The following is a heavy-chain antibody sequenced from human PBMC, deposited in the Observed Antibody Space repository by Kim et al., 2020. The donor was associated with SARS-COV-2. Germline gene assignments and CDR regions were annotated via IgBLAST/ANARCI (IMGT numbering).Heavy chain of an antibody. V-gene: IGHV1-69*10. Sequence: SVKVSCKASGGTFSSYAISWVRQAPGQGLEWMGRIIPILGIANYAQKFQGRVTITADKSTRAAYLELSSLRSEDTAVYYCARVDTAMVTDYWGQGTLVTVSS. CDR2: IIPILGIA. CDR1: GGTFSSYA. CDR3: ARVDTAMVTDY. J-gene: IGHJ4*02. D-gene: IGHD5-18*01.